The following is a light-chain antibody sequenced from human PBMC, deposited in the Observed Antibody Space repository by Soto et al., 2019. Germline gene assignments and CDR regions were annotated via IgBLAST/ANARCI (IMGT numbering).Light chain of an antibody. CDR1: QSVSSSF. CDR3: QQYDRSPWT. Sequence: EIVLTQSPGTLSLSPGERATLSCRASQSVSSSFLAWYQQKPGQAPRLLIYGTSSRATGIPDRFSGSGSGTDFTLTISRLEPEVFAVYYCQQYDRSPWTFGQGTKVEIK. J-gene: IGKJ1*01. CDR2: GTS. V-gene: IGKV3-20*01.